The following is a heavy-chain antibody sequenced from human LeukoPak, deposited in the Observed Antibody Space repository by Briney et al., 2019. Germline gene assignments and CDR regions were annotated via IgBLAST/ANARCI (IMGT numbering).Heavy chain of an antibody. J-gene: IGHJ5*02. CDR2: IYPGDSDT. Sequence: GESLKISCKGSGYSFTSYWIGWVRQMPGKGLEWMGIIYPGDSDTRYSPSFQGQVAISADKSISTAYLQWSSLKASDTAMYYCARWCRIPAKANNWFDPWGQGTLVTVSS. D-gene: IGHD2-8*02. V-gene: IGHV5-51*01. CDR3: ARWCRIPAKANNWFDP. CDR1: GYSFTSYW.